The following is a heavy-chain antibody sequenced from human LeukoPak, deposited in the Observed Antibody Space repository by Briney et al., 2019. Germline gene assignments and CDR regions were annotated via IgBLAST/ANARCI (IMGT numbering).Heavy chain of an antibody. V-gene: IGHV3-23*01. CDR1: GFTFSSYA. Sequence: GGSLRLSCAASGFTFSSYAMSWVRQAPGKGLEWVSAISGSGGSTFYADSVKGRFTISRDNSRNTLYLQMNSLRAEDTAVFYCAKSISGWYVFDYWGQGTLVTVSS. D-gene: IGHD6-19*01. CDR3: AKSISGWYVFDY. J-gene: IGHJ4*02. CDR2: ISGSGGST.